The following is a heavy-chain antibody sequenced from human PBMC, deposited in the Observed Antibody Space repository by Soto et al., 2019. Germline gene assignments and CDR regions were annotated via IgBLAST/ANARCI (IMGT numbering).Heavy chain of an antibody. CDR1: GYSFTSYW. Sequence: GESLKISCKGSGYSFTSYWISWVRQMPGKGLEWMGRIDPSDSYTNHSPSFQGHVTISADKSISTAYLQWSSLKASDTAMYYCAGLDYYYDSSGHLDIWGQGTMVTVSS. V-gene: IGHV5-10-1*01. D-gene: IGHD3-22*01. CDR3: AGLDYYYDSSGHLDI. J-gene: IGHJ3*02. CDR2: IDPSDSYT.